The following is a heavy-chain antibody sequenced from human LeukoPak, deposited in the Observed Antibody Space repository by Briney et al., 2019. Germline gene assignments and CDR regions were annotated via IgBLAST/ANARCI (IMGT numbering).Heavy chain of an antibody. Sequence: PGGSLRLSCAASGFTFSRYEMNWVRQAPGKGLEWVSSISSSSNYIYYADSVKGRFTISRDNAKNSLYLQMNSLRAEDTAVYYCARDVDYGSGSYEYYFDYWGQGTLVTVSS. D-gene: IGHD3-10*01. J-gene: IGHJ4*02. V-gene: IGHV3-21*01. CDR1: GFTFSRYE. CDR2: ISSSSNYI. CDR3: ARDVDYGSGSYEYYFDY.